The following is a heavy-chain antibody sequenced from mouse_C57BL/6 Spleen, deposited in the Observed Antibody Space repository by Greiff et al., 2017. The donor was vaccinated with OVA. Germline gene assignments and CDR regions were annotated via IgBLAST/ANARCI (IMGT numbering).Heavy chain of an antibody. D-gene: IGHD2-4*01. CDR2: IDPETGGT. Sequence: QVQLKESGAELVRPGASVTLSCKASGYTFTDYEMHWVKQTPVHGLEWIGAIDPETGGTAYNQKFKGKAILTADKSSSTAYMELRSLTSEDSAVYYCTRDSKYDYEDAMDYWGQGTSVTVSS. J-gene: IGHJ4*01. CDR1: GYTFTDYE. CDR3: TRDSKYDYEDAMDY. V-gene: IGHV1-15*01.